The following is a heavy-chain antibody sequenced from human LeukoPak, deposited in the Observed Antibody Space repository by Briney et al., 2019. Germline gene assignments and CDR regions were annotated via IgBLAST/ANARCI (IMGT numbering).Heavy chain of an antibody. CDR1: GFTFSDYY. D-gene: IGHD4-23*01. CDR2: ISSSSSYT. J-gene: IGHJ4*02. V-gene: IGHV3-11*05. CDR3: ARDSDGGNDY. Sequence: KSGGSLILSCAASGFTFSDYYMSWIRQAPGKGLEWVSYISSSSSYTNYADSVKGRFTISRDNAKNSLYLQMNSLRAEDTAVYYCARDSDGGNDYWGQGTLVTVSS.